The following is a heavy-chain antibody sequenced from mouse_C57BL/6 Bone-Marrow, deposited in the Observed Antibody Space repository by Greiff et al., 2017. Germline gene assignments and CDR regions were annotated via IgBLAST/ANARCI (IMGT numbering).Heavy chain of an antibody. CDR2: IDPSDSYT. CDR3: ARDYGSSYEAWFAY. Sequence: QVQLQQSGAELVMPGASVKLSCKASGYTFTSYWMHWVKQRPGQGLEWIGEIDPSDSYTNYNQKFKGKSTLTVDKSSSTAYMQLSSLTSEDSAVYYCARDYGSSYEAWFAYWGQGTLVTVSA. D-gene: IGHD1-1*01. CDR1: GYTFTSYW. J-gene: IGHJ3*01. V-gene: IGHV1-69*01.